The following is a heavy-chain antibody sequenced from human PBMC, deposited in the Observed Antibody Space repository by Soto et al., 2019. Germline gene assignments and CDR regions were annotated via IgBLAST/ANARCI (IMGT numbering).Heavy chain of an antibody. J-gene: IGHJ6*02. D-gene: IGHD2-2*03. CDR2: IYSSENT. CDR1: GGFVSSSSYS. CDR3: ARFNGYCISTNCHGYYGMDV. V-gene: IGHV4-39*01. Sequence: SETLSLTCSVSGGFVSSSSYSWGWIRQSPGKGPEWIGTIYSSENTYYNPSLLSRVTVSVDTSKNEFSLRLSSVTAADTAVYYCARFNGYCISTNCHGYYGMDVWGQGTTVTVS.